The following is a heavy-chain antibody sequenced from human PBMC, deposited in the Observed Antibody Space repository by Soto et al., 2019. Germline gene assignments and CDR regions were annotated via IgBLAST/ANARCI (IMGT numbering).Heavy chain of an antibody. Sequence: SSVKVYWKASGGTFSTHAIIWVRQAPGHGLEWMGGIIPISGTTYYTQKFQGRVTITADEPTSTAFLELSSLKSDDTAVFFCARGYCSGGNCYSGMDVWGQGTMVTVSS. CDR1: GGTFSTHA. V-gene: IGHV1-69*13. J-gene: IGHJ6*02. D-gene: IGHD2-15*01. CDR3: ARGYCSGGNCYSGMDV. CDR2: IIPISGTT.